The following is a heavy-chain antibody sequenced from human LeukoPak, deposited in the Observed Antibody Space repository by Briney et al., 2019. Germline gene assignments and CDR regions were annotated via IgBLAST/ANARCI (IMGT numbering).Heavy chain of an antibody. CDR2: IYFSGST. V-gene: IGHV4-39*01. CDR3: ARGNRPYGEHEAFDI. Sequence: QPSETLSLTCTVPGGSISSSSYYWGWIRRPPGKGLEWIGSIYFSGSTYYNPSLKSRVTISVDTSKNQFSLRLSSVTAADTAVYYCARGNRPYGEHEAFDIWGDGTTVTVSP. CDR1: GGSISSSSYY. J-gene: IGHJ3*02. D-gene: IGHD3-10*01.